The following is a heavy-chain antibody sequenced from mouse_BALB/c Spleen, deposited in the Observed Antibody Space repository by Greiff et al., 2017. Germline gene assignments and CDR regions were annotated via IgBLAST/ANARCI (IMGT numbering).Heavy chain of an antibody. CDR1: GFSLTSYG. Sequence: VQVVESGPGLVAPSQSLSITCTVSGFSLTSYGVHWVRQPPGKGLEWLGVVWAGGSTNYNSALMSRLSISKDNSKSQVFLKMNSLQTDDTAMYYCARGPARAPFAYWGQGTLVTVSA. J-gene: IGHJ3*01. CDR2: VWAGGST. CDR3: ARGPARAPFAY. V-gene: IGHV2-9*02. D-gene: IGHD3-1*01.